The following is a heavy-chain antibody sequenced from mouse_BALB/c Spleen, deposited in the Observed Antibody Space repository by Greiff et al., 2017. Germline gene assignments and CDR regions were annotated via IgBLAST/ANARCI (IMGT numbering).Heavy chain of an antibody. CDR1: GFTFSDYY. V-gene: IGHV5-4*02. D-gene: IGHD2-1*01. CDR3: ARDGNYGYAYAMDY. Sequence: EVKLMESGGGLVKPGGSLKLSCAASGFTFSDYYMYWVRQTPEKRLEWVATISDGGSYTYYPDSVKGRFTISRDNAKNNLYLQMSSLKSEDTAMYYCARDGNYGYAYAMDYWGQGTSVTVS. CDR2: ISDGGSYT. J-gene: IGHJ4*01.